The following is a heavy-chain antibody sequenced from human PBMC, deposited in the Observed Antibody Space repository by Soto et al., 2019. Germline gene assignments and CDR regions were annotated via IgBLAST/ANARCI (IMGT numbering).Heavy chain of an antibody. J-gene: IGHJ4*02. CDR1: GFTFSSYW. V-gene: IGHV3-7*05. CDR3: ARDRGYIDY. D-gene: IGHD3-10*01. Sequence: EVQLVESGGGLVQPGGSLRVSCAASGFTFSSYWMSWVRQAPGKGLELVANMKQDGSERYYVGSVKGRFTISRDNAKNSLYLQMNSLRAEDTAVYYCARDRGYIDYLRQGTLVTVSS. CDR2: MKQDGSER.